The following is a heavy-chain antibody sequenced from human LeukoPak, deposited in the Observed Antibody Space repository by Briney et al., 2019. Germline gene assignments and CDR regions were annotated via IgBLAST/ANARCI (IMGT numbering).Heavy chain of an antibody. J-gene: IGHJ4*02. D-gene: IGHD5-24*01. CDR3: ASGREEGDGYNYCFDY. CDR2: INHSGST. CDR1: GESFSGYY. V-gene: IGHV4-34*01. Sequence: PSETLSLTCAVYGESFSGYYWSWIRQPPGMGLEWIGEINHSGSTNYNPSLQSRVTISLDTSKNQFSLKLSSVTAADTAVYYCASGREEGDGYNYCFDYWGQGTLVTVSS.